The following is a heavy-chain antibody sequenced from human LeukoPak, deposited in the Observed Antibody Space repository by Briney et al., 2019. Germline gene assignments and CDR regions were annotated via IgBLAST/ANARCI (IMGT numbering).Heavy chain of an antibody. V-gene: IGHV4-59*01. CDR3: ARTVRQWLANDAFDI. CDR2: IYYSGST. Sequence: SETLSLTCTVSGGSISNYYWSWIRQPPGKGLEWIGYIYYSGSTKYNPSLKSRVTISVDTSKNQFSLKLSSVTAADTAVYYCARTVRQWLANDAFDIWGQGTMVTVSS. J-gene: IGHJ3*02. D-gene: IGHD6-19*01. CDR1: GGSISNYY.